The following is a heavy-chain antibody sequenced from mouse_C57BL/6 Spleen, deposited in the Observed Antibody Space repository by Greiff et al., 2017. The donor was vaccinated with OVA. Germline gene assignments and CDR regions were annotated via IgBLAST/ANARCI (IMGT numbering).Heavy chain of an antibody. CDR3: TRLKYLDSMDY. V-gene: IGHV1-15*01. Sequence: VQLQQSGAELVRPGASVTLSCKASGYTFTDYEMHWVKQTPVHGLEWIGAIDPETGGTAYNQKFKGKAILTADKSSSTAYMELRSLTSEDSAVYYCTRLKYLDSMDYWGQGTSVTVSS. D-gene: IGHD5-1*01. CDR1: GYTFTDYE. J-gene: IGHJ4*01. CDR2: IDPETGGT.